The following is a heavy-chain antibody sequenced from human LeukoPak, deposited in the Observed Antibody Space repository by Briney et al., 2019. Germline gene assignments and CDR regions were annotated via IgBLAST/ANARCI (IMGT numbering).Heavy chain of an antibody. D-gene: IGHD2-21*01. V-gene: IGHV1-2*02. CDR3: ARDLAYCGGDCYPLVDF. CDR2: INPNSGGT. Sequence: ASVKVSCKASGYTFTGYYMHWVRQAPGQGLEWMGWINPNSGGTKYAQKFQGRLTMTRDTSISTAYMELSRLRSDDTALYYCARDLAYCGGDCYPLVDFWGQGTLVTVSS. CDR1: GYTFTGYY. J-gene: IGHJ4*02.